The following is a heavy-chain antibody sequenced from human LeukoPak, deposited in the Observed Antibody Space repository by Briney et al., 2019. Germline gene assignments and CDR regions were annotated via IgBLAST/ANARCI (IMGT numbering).Heavy chain of an antibody. CDR2: ISYDGSNK. CDR3: ARGGDIAVVPAAMYVPYYFDY. J-gene: IGHJ4*02. Sequence: GRSLRLSCAASGFTFSSYAMHWVRQAPGKGLEWVAVISYDGSNKYYADSVKGRFTISRDNSKNTLYLQMNSLRAEDTAVYYCARGGDIAVVPAAMYVPYYFDYWGQGTLVTVSS. V-gene: IGHV3-30*04. D-gene: IGHD2-2*01. CDR1: GFTFSSYA.